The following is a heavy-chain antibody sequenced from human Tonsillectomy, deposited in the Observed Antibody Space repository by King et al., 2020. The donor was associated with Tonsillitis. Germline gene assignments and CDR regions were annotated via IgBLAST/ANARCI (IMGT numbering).Heavy chain of an antibody. J-gene: IGHJ4*02. CDR2: ISYDGSNK. Sequence: QLVQSGGGVVQPGRSLRLSCAASGFTFSDYGMHWVRQAPGKGLEWVAVISYDGSNKYYADSVKGRFTISRDNSKNTLYLQMNSLRAEDTAVYYCARGLDAYGDSNWGQGTLVTVSS. CDR1: GFTFSDYG. V-gene: IGHV3-33*05. D-gene: IGHD4-17*01. CDR3: ARGLDAYGDSN.